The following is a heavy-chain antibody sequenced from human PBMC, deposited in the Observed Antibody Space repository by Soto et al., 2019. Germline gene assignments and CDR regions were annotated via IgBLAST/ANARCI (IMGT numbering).Heavy chain of an antibody. CDR3: ARELIVGPAEYFLN. D-gene: IGHD1-26*01. CDR2: INRDGGEK. V-gene: IGHV3-7*01. CDR1: GFTFSDSW. J-gene: IGHJ1*01. Sequence: EVQLVESGGALVQTGGSLRLSCAVSGFTFSDSWMSWVRQTPQKGLEWVANINRDGGEKYYLGSVKGRFTISRDNAKNSLYLQMIDLRAEDTGVYYCARELIVGPAEYFLNWGQGTLVTVSS.